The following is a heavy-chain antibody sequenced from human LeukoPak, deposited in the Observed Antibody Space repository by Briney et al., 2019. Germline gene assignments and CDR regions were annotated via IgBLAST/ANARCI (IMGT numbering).Heavy chain of an antibody. Sequence: GGSLRLSCAASGFTFSSYSMNWVRQAPGKGLEWVSYISSSSSTIYYADSVKGRFTISGDNAKNSLYLQMNSLRAEDTAVYYCARDLGYCSSTSCYYWFDPWGQGTLVTVSS. CDR1: GFTFSSYS. D-gene: IGHD2-2*01. CDR3: ARDLGYCSSTSCYYWFDP. CDR2: ISSSSSTI. J-gene: IGHJ5*02. V-gene: IGHV3-48*01.